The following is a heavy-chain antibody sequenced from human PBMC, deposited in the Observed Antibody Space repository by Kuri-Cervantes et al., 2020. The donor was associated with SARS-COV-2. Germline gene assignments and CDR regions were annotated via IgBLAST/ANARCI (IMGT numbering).Heavy chain of an antibody. D-gene: IGHD6-6*01. Sequence: ASVKVSCKASGGTFSSYAISWVRQAPGQGLEWMGWISAYNGNTNYAQKLQGRVTMTTDTSTSTAYMELRSLRSDDTAVYYCARDAGDSIGNSSSGYWGQGTLVTVSS. CDR3: ARDAGDSIGNSSSGY. J-gene: IGHJ4*02. V-gene: IGHV1-18*01. CDR2: ISAYNGNT. CDR1: GGTFSSYA.